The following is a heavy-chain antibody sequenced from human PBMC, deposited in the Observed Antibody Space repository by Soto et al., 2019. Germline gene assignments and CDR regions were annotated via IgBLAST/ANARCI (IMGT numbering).Heavy chain of an antibody. CDR1: GGSITSDY. Sequence: SETLSLTCTVSGGSITSDYWSWIRQPPGKGLEWIASFYNSGSTKYNPSLRTRVTISPDTSKNQFSLKLNSVTAADTAVYYCARHTFGVGSDYWGQGMLVTVSS. CDR2: FYNSGST. J-gene: IGHJ4*02. V-gene: IGHV4-59*08. CDR3: ARHTFGVGSDY. D-gene: IGHD3-10*01.